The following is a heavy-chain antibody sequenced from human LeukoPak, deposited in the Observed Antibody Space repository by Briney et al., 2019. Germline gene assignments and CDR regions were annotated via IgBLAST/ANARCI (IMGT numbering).Heavy chain of an antibody. Sequence: SETLSLTCAVYGGSFSGYYWSWIRQPPGKGLEWIGEINHSGSTNYNPSPKSRVTISVDTSKNQFSLKLSSVTAADTAVYYCASGAQDAVAGLDAFDFWGQGTMVTVSS. V-gene: IGHV4-34*01. CDR2: INHSGST. J-gene: IGHJ3*01. CDR1: GGSFSGYY. CDR3: ASGAQDAVAGLDAFDF. D-gene: IGHD6-19*01.